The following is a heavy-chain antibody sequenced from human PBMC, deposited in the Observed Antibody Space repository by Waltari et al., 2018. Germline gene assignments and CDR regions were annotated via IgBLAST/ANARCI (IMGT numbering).Heavy chain of an antibody. J-gene: IGHJ3*02. CDR1: GYTFTGYY. V-gene: IGHV1-2*06. CDR3: ARPHLTMTAARVDAFDI. Sequence: QVQLVQSGAEVKKPGASVKVSCKASGYTFTGYYMHWVRQAPGQGLEWMGRINPNSGGTNYAQKFQGRVTMTRDTSISTAYMELSRLRSDDTAVYYCARPHLTMTAARVDAFDIWGQGTMVTVSS. CDR2: INPNSGGT. D-gene: IGHD3-22*01.